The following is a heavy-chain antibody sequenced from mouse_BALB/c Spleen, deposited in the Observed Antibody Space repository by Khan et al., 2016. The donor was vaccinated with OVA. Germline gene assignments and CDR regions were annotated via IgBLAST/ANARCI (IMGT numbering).Heavy chain of an antibody. J-gene: IGHJ2*01. V-gene: IGHV1-7*01. CDR3: ASRGHGCDFDY. CDR2: INPSTGYT. Sequence: QMQLEESGAELAKPGASVKLSCTASGYNFINYWILWVKQRPGQGLEWIGYINPSTGYTEYNQNFKDKATLTADKSSSTAYMQLSSLTSEDTAVYYCASRGHGCDFDYWGQGTPLTVSS. CDR1: GYNFINYW. D-gene: IGHD3-3*01.